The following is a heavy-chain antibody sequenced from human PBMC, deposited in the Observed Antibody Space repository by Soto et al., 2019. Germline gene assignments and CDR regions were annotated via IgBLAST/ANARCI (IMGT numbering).Heavy chain of an antibody. CDR3: ARHVLRFLEWLPIMDV. CDR1: GYSITRYR. D-gene: IGHD3-3*01. J-gene: IGHJ6*02. Sequence: ESLNTSCTCCGYSITRYRIGWVRQMPGKGLEWMGIIYPGDSDIRYSPSFQGQVTISADKSISTAYLQWSSLKASDTAMYYCARHVLRFLEWLPIMDVWGQGTTVTVYS. V-gene: IGHV5-51*01. CDR2: IYPGDSDI.